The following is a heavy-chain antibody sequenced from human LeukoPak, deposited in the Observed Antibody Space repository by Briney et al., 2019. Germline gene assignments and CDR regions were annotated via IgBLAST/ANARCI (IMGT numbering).Heavy chain of an antibody. Sequence: SETLSLTCTVSGGSISSYYWSWLRQPAGKGLEWLGRIYTSGSTNYNPSLKSRVTMSVDTSKNQFSLKLSSVTAADTAVYYCAREVDHNYYDSTLGAFDIWGQGTMVTVSS. CDR1: GGSISSYY. J-gene: IGHJ3*02. V-gene: IGHV4-4*07. CDR2: IYTSGST. D-gene: IGHD3-22*01. CDR3: AREVDHNYYDSTLGAFDI.